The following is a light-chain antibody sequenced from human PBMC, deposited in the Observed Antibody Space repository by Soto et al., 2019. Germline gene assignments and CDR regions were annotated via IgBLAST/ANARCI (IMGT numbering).Light chain of an antibody. Sequence: SCELTQPPSVSVSPGQTASITCSGDKLGDKYACWYQQKPGQSPVLVIYQDKKRPSGIPERFSGSNSGNTATLTISGTQAIDEADYYCQAWDSTYVLFGGGTKLTVL. V-gene: IGLV3-1*01. CDR2: QDK. CDR3: QAWDSTYVL. CDR1: KLGDKY. J-gene: IGLJ2*01.